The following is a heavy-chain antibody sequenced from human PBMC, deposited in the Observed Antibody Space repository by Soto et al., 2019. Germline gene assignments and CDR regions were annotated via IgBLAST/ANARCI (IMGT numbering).Heavy chain of an antibody. CDR1: GGTFSGYA. CDR3: ARDARSITGTTASEDFQH. CDR2: IIPLLGIT. V-gene: IGHV1-69*01. J-gene: IGHJ1*01. D-gene: IGHD1-20*01. Sequence: QAQLMQSGAEVKKPGSSVKVSCKASGGTFSGYAINWVRQAPGQGLEWMGGIIPLLGITDYGQKFQGRITIAADDSTGTHYMDLRGLRPEETAVYSWARDARSITGTTASEDFQHWGQGTLVSVSS.